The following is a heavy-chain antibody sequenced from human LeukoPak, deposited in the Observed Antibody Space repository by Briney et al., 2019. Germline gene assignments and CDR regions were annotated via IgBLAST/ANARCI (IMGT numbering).Heavy chain of an antibody. CDR1: GFTFSSYA. J-gene: IGHJ4*02. CDR3: ARDGGCSSTSCYLLDY. Sequence: GGSLRLSCAASGFTFSSYAIHWVRQAPGKGLEWVSGISWNSGSIGYADSVKGRFTISRDNAKNSLYLQMNSLRAEDTAVYYCARDGGCSSTSCYLLDYWGQGTLVTVSS. CDR2: ISWNSGSI. V-gene: IGHV3-9*01. D-gene: IGHD2-2*01.